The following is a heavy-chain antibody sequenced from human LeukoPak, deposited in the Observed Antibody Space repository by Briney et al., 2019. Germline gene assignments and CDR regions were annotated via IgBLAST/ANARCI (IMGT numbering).Heavy chain of an antibody. V-gene: IGHV4-39*02. CDR1: GGSISSDSYY. J-gene: IGHJ3*02. CDR2: LYLGGGT. D-gene: IGHD6-13*01. Sequence: PSETLSLTCTVSGGSISSDSYYWGWIRQPPGKGLEWVGSLYLGGGTYYNPSLKSRVTISLDTSKSHFSLKLSSVTAADTAVYYCARVRRSSNRPDAFDIWGQGTMVTVSS. CDR3: ARVRRSSNRPDAFDI.